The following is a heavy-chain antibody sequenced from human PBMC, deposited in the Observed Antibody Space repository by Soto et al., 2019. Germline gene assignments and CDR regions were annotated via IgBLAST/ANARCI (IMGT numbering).Heavy chain of an antibody. CDR1: GFTFSNAW. J-gene: IGHJ4*02. Sequence: EVQLVESGGGLVKPGGSLRLSCAASGFTFSNAWMSWVRQAPGKGLEWVGRIKSKTEGGTTDYAAPVKGRFTISRDDSNNTLYLQMNSLKTEDTAVYYCTTTTGIQLWFPFDYWGQGTLVTVSS. CDR3: TTTTGIQLWFPFDY. D-gene: IGHD5-18*01. CDR2: IKSKTEGGTT. V-gene: IGHV3-15*01.